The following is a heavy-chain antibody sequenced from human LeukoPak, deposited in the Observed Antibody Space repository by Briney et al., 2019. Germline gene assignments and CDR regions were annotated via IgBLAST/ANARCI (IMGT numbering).Heavy chain of an antibody. J-gene: IGHJ4*02. CDR2: ISSSSSYI. V-gene: IGHV3-21*01. CDR3: AREPNYYDSSGYTTS. Sequence: GGSLRLSCAASGFTFSSYSMNWVRQAPGKGLEWVSSISSSSSYIYYADSVKGRFTISRDNAKNSLYLQMNSLRAEDTAVYYCAREPNYYDSSGYTTSGGQGTLVTVSS. CDR1: GFTFSSYS. D-gene: IGHD3-22*01.